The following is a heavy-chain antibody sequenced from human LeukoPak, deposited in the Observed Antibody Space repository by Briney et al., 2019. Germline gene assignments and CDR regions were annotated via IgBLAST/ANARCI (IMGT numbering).Heavy chain of an antibody. Sequence: QPGGSLRLSCAASGFTFSSHDMNWVRQAPGKGLEWVSYISPSSSSMYYADSVKGRSTISRDNAKNSLYLQMNSLRDEDTAVYYCARSFDFWGQGTLVTVSS. CDR2: ISPSSSSM. CDR3: ARSFDF. V-gene: IGHV3-48*02. CDR1: GFTFSSHD. J-gene: IGHJ4*02.